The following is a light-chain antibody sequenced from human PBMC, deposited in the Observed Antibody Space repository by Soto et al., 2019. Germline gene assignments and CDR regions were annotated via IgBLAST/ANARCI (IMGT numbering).Light chain of an antibody. CDR3: CSSAGSYSYV. J-gene: IGLJ1*01. Sequence: QSALTQPRSVSGSPGQSVTLSCTGTSSDVGSYNYVSWYQHHPGKAPKLMIYDVTKRPSGVPDRFSGSKSGNTASLTISGHEAEDEADYYCCSSAGSYSYVFGTGTKLTVL. V-gene: IGLV2-11*01. CDR2: DVT. CDR1: SSDVGSYNY.